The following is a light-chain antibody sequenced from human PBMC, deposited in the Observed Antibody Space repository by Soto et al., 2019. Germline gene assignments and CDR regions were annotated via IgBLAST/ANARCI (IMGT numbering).Light chain of an antibody. CDR2: EVS. V-gene: IGLV2-18*02. J-gene: IGLJ1*01. CDR3: NSYTSSSTYV. Sequence: QSALTQPPSVSGSPGQSVAISCTGTSSDVGSFNRVSWYQQPPGTAPKLLIYEVSNRPSGVPDRFSGSKSGNTASLTISGRQAEDEADYYCNSYTSSSTYVFGTGTKLTVL. CDR1: SSDVGSFNR.